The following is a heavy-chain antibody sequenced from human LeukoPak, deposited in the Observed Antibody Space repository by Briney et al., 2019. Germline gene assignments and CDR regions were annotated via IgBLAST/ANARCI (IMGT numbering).Heavy chain of an antibody. CDR3: ARQPYLPDYGLGYYYYGMDV. D-gene: IGHD3-10*01. V-gene: IGHV4-39*07. J-gene: IGHJ6*02. CDR1: GGSISTDNCY. CDR2: IYYNGNT. Sequence: SSETLSLTCTVSGGSISTDNCYWGWIRQPPGKGLEWIGSIYYNGNTYYNPSLKSRVTISVDTSKNQFSLKLSSVTAADTAMYYCARQPYLPDYGLGYYYYGMDVWGQGTTVTVSS.